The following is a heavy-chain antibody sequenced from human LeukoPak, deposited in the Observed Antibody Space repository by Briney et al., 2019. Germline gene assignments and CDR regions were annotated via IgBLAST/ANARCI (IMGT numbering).Heavy chain of an antibody. J-gene: IGHJ4*02. CDR2: ISSNGGST. CDR1: GFTFSSYA. Sequence: GGSLRLSWSASGFTFSSYAMHWIRQAPGKGLEYVSAISSNGGSTYYADSVKGRFTISRDNSKNTLYLQMSSLRAEDTAVYYCVKAGMVGSRYYLDYWGQGTLVTVSS. V-gene: IGHV3-64D*06. CDR3: VKAGMVGSRYYLDY. D-gene: IGHD2-8*01.